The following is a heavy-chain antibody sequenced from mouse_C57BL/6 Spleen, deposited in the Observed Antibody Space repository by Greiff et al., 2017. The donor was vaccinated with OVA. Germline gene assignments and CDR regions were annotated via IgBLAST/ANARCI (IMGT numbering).Heavy chain of an antibody. D-gene: IGHD1-1*01. V-gene: IGHV1-82*01. Sequence: QVQLQQSGPELVKSGASVKISCKASGYAFSSSWMNWVKQRPGKGLEWIGRIYPGDGDTNYNGKFKGKATLTADKSSSTAYMQLSSLTSEDSAVYFCAREYYYGSWGYFDYWGQGTTLTVSS. CDR1: GYAFSSSW. CDR3: AREYYYGSWGYFDY. J-gene: IGHJ2*01. CDR2: IYPGDGDT.